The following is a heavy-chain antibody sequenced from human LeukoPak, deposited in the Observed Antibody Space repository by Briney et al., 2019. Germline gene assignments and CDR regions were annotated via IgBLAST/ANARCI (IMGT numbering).Heavy chain of an antibody. CDR1: GASISTGDYY. Sequence: PSETLSLTCTVSGASISTGDYYWSWIRQPPGKGLEWIGYIYYSGSTYYNPSLKSRVTISVDTSKNQFSLKLSSVTAADTAVYYCAREVRRYFDYWGQGTLVTVSS. CDR2: IYYSGST. D-gene: IGHD1-1*01. V-gene: IGHV4-30-4*01. J-gene: IGHJ4*02. CDR3: AREVRRYFDY.